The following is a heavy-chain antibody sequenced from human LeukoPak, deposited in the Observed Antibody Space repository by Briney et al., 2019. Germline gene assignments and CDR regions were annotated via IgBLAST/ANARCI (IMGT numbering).Heavy chain of an antibody. V-gene: IGHV3-23*01. CDR1: GFTLSSYA. CDR3: SNGRTSSGTLQHDY. J-gene: IGHJ4*02. CDR2: ISDNSGNT. D-gene: IGHD6-19*01. Sequence: GGSLRLSCVVSGFTLSSYAMSWVRQAPGQGLEWVSAISDNSGNTYYADSVKGRFTISRDNSENTLYLQMNSLRAEDTALYYCSNGRTSSGTLQHDYWGQGTLVTVSS.